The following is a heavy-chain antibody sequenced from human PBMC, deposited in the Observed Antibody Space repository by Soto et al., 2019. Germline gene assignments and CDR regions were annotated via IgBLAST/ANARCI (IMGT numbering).Heavy chain of an antibody. Sequence: EVQLVESGGGLVQPGGSLKLSCTASGFTLSGSAVHWVRQAAGKGLEWLGRMRSKGNNYATIYDASVKGRLTVPRDDGRNMAYLQMDSLKTEDTAVYFCATSSDWYYDYRGQGTQVTISS. CDR3: ATSSDWYYDY. J-gene: IGHJ4*01. V-gene: IGHV3-73*01. D-gene: IGHD2-21*02. CDR2: MRSKGNNYAT. CDR1: GFTLSGSA.